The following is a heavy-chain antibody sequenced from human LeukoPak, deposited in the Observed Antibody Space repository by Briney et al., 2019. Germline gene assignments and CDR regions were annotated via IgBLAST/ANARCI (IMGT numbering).Heavy chain of an antibody. Sequence: GGSLRLSCAASGFTFSSYAMSWVRQAPGKGLEWVSTISGSGGSTYYADSVKGRFTIFRDNSKNTLSLQMNSLRADDTAVYYCARMVAGARFDYWGQGTLVTVSS. D-gene: IGHD6-19*01. J-gene: IGHJ4*02. CDR3: ARMVAGARFDY. CDR2: ISGSGGST. CDR1: GFTFSSYA. V-gene: IGHV3-23*01.